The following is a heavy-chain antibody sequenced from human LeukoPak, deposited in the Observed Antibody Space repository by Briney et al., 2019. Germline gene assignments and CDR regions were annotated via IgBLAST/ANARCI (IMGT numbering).Heavy chain of an antibody. D-gene: IGHD3-9*01. CDR3: ARDQERAAYYDILTGYYDY. V-gene: IGHV1-69*05. CDR2: IIPIFGTA. CDR1: GGTFSSYA. J-gene: IGHJ4*02. Sequence: SVKVSCXASGGTFSSYAISWVRLAPGQGREWMGRIIPIFGTANYAQKFQGRVTITTDESTSTAYMELSSLRSEDTAVYYCARDQERAAYYDILTGYYDYWGQGTLVTVSS.